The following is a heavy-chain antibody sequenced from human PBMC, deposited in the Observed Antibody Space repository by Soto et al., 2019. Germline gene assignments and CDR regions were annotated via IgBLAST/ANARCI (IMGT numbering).Heavy chain of an antibody. CDR2: ISSSSSYI. D-gene: IGHD4-4*01. CDR3: ARDRETKVDRGDP. Sequence: KPGGSLRLSCAASGFTFSSYSMSWVRQAPGKGLEWVSSISSSSSYIYYADSVKGRFAISRDNAKNSLYLQMNSLRAEDTAVYYCARDRETKVDRGDPWGQGTLVTVSS. J-gene: IGHJ5*02. CDR1: GFTFSSYS. V-gene: IGHV3-21*01.